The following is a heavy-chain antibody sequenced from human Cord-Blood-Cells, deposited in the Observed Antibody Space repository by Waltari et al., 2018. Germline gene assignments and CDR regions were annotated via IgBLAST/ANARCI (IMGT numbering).Heavy chain of an antibody. CDR3: ARDSAAGYYYYMDV. Sequence: EVQLVESGGGLVQPGGSLRLSCAASGFTFSRYSLHWVRPAPGKGLVWVSRINSDGSSTSYADSVKGRFTISRDNAKNTLYLQMNSLRAEDTAVYYCARDSAAGYYYYMDVWGKGTTVTVSS. CDR1: GFTFSRYS. D-gene: IGHD6-13*01. CDR2: INSDGSST. V-gene: IGHV3-74*01. J-gene: IGHJ6*03.